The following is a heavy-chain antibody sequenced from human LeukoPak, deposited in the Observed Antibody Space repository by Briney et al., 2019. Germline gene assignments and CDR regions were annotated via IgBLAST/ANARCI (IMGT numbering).Heavy chain of an antibody. D-gene: IGHD6-13*01. CDR2: ISSSGSTT. CDR3: ARDSGIAAAGMVY. CDR1: GFTFSSYE. V-gene: IGHV3-48*03. Sequence: GGSLRLSCAASGFTFSSYEMNWGRRAPGKGLEWGSYISSSGSTTYYADSVKGRFTISRDDAKNSLYLQMNSLRAEETAVYYCARDSGIAAAGMVYWGQGTLVTVSS. J-gene: IGHJ4*02.